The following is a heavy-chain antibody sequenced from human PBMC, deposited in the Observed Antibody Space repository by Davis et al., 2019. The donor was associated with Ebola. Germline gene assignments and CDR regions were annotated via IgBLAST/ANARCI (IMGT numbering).Heavy chain of an antibody. CDR1: GFTFSNYA. V-gene: IGHV3-23*01. D-gene: IGHD2-2*01. CDR2: YSGSAVTT. CDR3: ARVRGGIAVVPTALIDD. Sequence: GESLKISCAASGFTFSNYAMGWVCPASGKGLELVTCYSGSAVTTFYADFVKGRLTISRDNSRNTLYLHMNSLTVEDTAVYYCARVRGGIAVVPTALIDDWGQGNLVTVSS. J-gene: IGHJ4*02.